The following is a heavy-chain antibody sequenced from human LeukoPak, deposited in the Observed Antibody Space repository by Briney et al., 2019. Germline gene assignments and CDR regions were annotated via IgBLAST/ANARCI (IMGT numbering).Heavy chain of an antibody. V-gene: IGHV3-21*01. J-gene: IGHJ4*02. Sequence: GGSLRLSCAASGFTFSSYSMSWVRQAPGKGLEWVSSISSSSSYIYYADSVKGRFTISRDNAKNSLYLQMNSLRAEDTAVYYCARAGTGDYGGNSYYFDYWGQGTLVTVSS. CDR1: GFTFSSYS. D-gene: IGHD4-23*01. CDR3: ARAGTGDYGGNSYYFDY. CDR2: ISSSSSYI.